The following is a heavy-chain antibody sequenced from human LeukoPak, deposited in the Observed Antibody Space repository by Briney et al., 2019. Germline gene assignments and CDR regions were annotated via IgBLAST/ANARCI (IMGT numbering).Heavy chain of an antibody. CDR3: AKSVRDSSGWYPDAFDI. J-gene: IGHJ3*02. Sequence: PGGSLRLSCAASGFTFSNYAMSWVRQAPGKGLEWVSAISVPAGSWDYADVVKGGFTIPRDNSKNTLFLQMNSLRAEDTAVYYCAKSVRDSSGWYPDAFDIWGQGTMVTVSS. D-gene: IGHD6-19*01. V-gene: IGHV3-23*01. CDR1: GFTFSNYA. CDR2: ISVPAGSW.